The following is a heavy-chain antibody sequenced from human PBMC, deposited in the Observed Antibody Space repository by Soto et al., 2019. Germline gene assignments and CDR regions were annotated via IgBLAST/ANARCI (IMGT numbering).Heavy chain of an antibody. Sequence: SETLSLTYTVSGGSISSGGYYWSWIRQHPGKGLEWIGYIYYSGSTYYNPSLKSRVTISVDTSKNQFSLKLSSVTAADTAVYYCARHAGWATPFDPWGQGTLVTVSS. CDR3: ARHAGWATPFDP. CDR1: GGSISSGGYY. D-gene: IGHD5-12*01. CDR2: IYYSGST. V-gene: IGHV4-31*03. J-gene: IGHJ5*02.